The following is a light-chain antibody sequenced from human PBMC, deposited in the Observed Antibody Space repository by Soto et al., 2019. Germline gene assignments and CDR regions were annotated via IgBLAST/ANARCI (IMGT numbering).Light chain of an antibody. CDR3: QQRSNWPVT. J-gene: IGKJ1*01. CDR1: QRVSSY. CDR2: DAS. Sequence: EIVLTQSPGTLSLSPGERATLSCRASQRVSSYLAWYQQKPGQAPRLLIYDASTRATGISARFSGSGSGTDFNLTISSLEPEDVAVYYCQQRSNWPVTVGQGTKAEVK. V-gene: IGKV3-11*01.